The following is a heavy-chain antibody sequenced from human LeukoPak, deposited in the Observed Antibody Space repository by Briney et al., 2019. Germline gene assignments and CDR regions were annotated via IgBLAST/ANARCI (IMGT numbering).Heavy chain of an antibody. D-gene: IGHD2-15*01. CDR1: GGSISSSDYY. CDR3: ARLTIAANAFDI. CDR2: IYYSGST. V-gene: IGHV4-39*02. Sequence: SETLSLTSTVSGGSISSSDYYWGWIRQPPGKGLEWIGSIYYSGSTYYNPSLKSRVTISVDTSKNHFSLRLSSVTAADTAMFYCARLTIAANAFDIWGQGTMVTVSS. J-gene: IGHJ3*02.